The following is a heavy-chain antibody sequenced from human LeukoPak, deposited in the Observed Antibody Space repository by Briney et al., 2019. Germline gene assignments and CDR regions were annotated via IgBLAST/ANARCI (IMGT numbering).Heavy chain of an antibody. Sequence: SETLSLTCTVSGGSISNYYWSWIRQPPGKGLEWIGYIYYSGSTNYNPSLKSRVTISVDTSKNQFSLKLSSVTAADTAVYYCARQYDSYFYYYLDLWGTGTTVTVSS. CDR2: IYYSGST. CDR1: GGSISNYY. CDR3: ARQYDSYFYYYLDL. V-gene: IGHV4-59*01. D-gene: IGHD2-2*01. J-gene: IGHJ6*03.